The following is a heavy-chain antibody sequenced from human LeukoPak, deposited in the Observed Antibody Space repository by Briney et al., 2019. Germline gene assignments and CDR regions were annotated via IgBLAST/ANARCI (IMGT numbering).Heavy chain of an antibody. J-gene: IGHJ3*02. V-gene: IGHV1-2*02. Sequence: ASVTVSFKASGYTFTDYYMHWVRPAPGQGLEWMGWINPNSGGTNYAQKFQGRVTMTRDTSISTAYMELSRLRSDDTAVYYCARGAPGMAFDIWGQGTMVTVPS. CDR1: GYTFTDYY. CDR3: ARGAPGMAFDI. CDR2: INPNSGGT.